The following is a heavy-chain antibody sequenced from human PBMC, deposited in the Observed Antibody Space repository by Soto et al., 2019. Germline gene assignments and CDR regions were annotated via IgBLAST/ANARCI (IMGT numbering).Heavy chain of an antibody. J-gene: IGHJ4*02. V-gene: IGHV4-59*01. CDR1: GGSISSYY. CDR2: IYYSGST. Sequence: SETLSLTCTVSGGSISSYYWSWIRQPPGKGLEWIGYIYYSGSTNYNPSLKSRVTISVDTSKNQFSLKLSSVTAADTAVYYCARVVSLRYFDWLSYYFDYWGQGTLVTVSS. D-gene: IGHD3-9*01. CDR3: ARVVSLRYFDWLSYYFDY.